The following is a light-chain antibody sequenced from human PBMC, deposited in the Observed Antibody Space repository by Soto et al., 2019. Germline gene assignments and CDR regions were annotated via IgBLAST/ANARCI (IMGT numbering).Light chain of an antibody. V-gene: IGKV3-15*01. Sequence: EIVLTQSPGTLSLSPGERATLSCRASQGVTSSYLAWYQLKPGQAPRLLIYSASIRATGIPARFSGSASGTEFTLTISSLQSEDFAVYYCQQYNDWPTFGPGTKVDIK. CDR3: QQYNDWPT. CDR1: QGVTSSY. J-gene: IGKJ3*01. CDR2: SAS.